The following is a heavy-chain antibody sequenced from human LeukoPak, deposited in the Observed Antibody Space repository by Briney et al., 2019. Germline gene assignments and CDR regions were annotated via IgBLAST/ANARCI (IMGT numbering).Heavy chain of an antibody. CDR3: ARDPSNTSGFYAYLDS. Sequence: ASVKVSCKASGYTFTSHGISWVRQAAGQGLGWMGWIRAYNGDTKYAQKTQGRATMTTGASTSTAYMELRSLRSDDTAMYYCARDPSNTSGFYAYLDSWGQGTLVTVCS. D-gene: IGHD6-19*01. CDR2: IRAYNGDT. V-gene: IGHV1-18*01. J-gene: IGHJ4*02. CDR1: GYTFTSHG.